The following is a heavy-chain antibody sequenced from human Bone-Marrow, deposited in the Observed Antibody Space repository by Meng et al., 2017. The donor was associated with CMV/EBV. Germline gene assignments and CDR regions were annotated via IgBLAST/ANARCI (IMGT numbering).Heavy chain of an antibody. V-gene: IGHV3-11*01. CDR1: GFTFSDYY. D-gene: IGHD2-2*01. Sequence: GESLKISCAASGFTFSDYYMSWIRQAPGKGLEWLSFISPPADNINYADSVKGRFTISRENAGKSLYLQMNGLRAEDTAVYYCARDRGAYCSSTSCSTFDYWGQGILVTVSS. CDR2: ISPPADNI. CDR3: ARDRGAYCSSTSCSTFDY. J-gene: IGHJ4*02.